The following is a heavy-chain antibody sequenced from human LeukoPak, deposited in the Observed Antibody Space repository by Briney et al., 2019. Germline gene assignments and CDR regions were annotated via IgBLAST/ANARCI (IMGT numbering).Heavy chain of an antibody. Sequence: GRSLRLSCAASGFIFSNYAMHWVRQAPGKGLEWVSLMSYDGSTIYYADSVKGRFTISRDNSKNTLYLQMNSLRAEDTAMYYCARVISGYSSSIDYWGQGTLVTVSS. CDR1: GFIFSNYA. CDR3: ARVISGYSSSIDY. V-gene: IGHV3-30*01. CDR2: MSYDGSTI. J-gene: IGHJ4*02. D-gene: IGHD6-13*01.